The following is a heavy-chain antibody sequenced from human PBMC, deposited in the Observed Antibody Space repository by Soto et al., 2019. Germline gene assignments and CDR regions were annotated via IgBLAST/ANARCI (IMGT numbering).Heavy chain of an antibody. CDR3: AKESGYSYGYGYYYYGMDV. CDR1: GFTFSSYA. D-gene: IGHD5-18*01. CDR2: ISGSGGST. Sequence: EVQLLESGGGLVQPGGSLRLSCAASGFTFSSYAMSWVRQAPGKGLEWVSAISGSGGSTYYADSVKGRFTISRDNSKNTLYLQMNSLTAEDTAVYYCAKESGYSYGYGYYYYGMDVWGQGTTVTVSS. J-gene: IGHJ6*02. V-gene: IGHV3-23*01.